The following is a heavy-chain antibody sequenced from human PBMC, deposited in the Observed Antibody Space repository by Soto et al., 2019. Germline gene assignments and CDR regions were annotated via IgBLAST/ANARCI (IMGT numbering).Heavy chain of an antibody. CDR1: GDSVSGNSAA. D-gene: IGHD7-27*01. Sequence: SQTLSLTCAISGDSVSGNSAAWNWIRQSPSRGLEWLGRTYYRSRWYNDYAVSVKSRITINPDTSKNQFSLQLNSVTPEDTAVYYCARLRGGWGWDPSDAFDIWGQGTMVTVS. CDR2: TYYRSRWYN. CDR3: ARLRGGWGWDPSDAFDI. J-gene: IGHJ3*02. V-gene: IGHV6-1*01.